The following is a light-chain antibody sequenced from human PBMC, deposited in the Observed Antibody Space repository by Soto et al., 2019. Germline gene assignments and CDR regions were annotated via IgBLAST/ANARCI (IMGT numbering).Light chain of an antibody. V-gene: IGKV1-39*01. Sequence: DIQMTQSPSSLSASVGDRVTITCRASQSISSYVNWYQQKPGKAPKLLMYTAYSLQSGVPSRISSSGSGTHGTHTISSLQPEDFATYYCPRSLRTPPTCGQGTREHIK. CDR1: QSISSY. J-gene: IGKJ5*01. CDR3: PRSLRTPPT. CDR2: TAY.